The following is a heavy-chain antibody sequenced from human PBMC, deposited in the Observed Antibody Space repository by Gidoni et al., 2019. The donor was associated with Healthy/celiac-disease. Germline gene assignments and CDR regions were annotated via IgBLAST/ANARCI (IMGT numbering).Heavy chain of an antibody. Sequence: EVQLVQSGAAVTKPGESLRISSQGSGYSFNSYWISLVRQMPGKGLEWMVMIDPSDAYTNYSPSFKGHVTIQADKSISTAYLQWSSLKASDTAMYYCATPNAIAVAGTGGMDVWGQGTTVTVSS. CDR3: ATPNAIAVAGTGGMDV. D-gene: IGHD6-19*01. V-gene: IGHV5-10-1*03. J-gene: IGHJ6*02. CDR1: GYSFNSYW. CDR2: IDPSDAYT.